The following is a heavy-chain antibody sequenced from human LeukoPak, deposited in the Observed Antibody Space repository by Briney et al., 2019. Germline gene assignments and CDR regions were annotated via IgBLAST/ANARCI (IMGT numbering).Heavy chain of an antibody. CDR1: GFTISNAW. CDR3: ARYCSSTSCYNAGAFDI. D-gene: IGHD2-2*01. Sequence: GGSLRLSCAASGFTISNAWMSWVRQAPGKGLEWVANIKQDGSEKYYVDSVKGRFTISRDNAKNSLYLQMNSLRAEDTAEYYCARYCSSTSCYNAGAFDIWGQGTMVTVSS. J-gene: IGHJ3*02. V-gene: IGHV3-7*01. CDR2: IKQDGSEK.